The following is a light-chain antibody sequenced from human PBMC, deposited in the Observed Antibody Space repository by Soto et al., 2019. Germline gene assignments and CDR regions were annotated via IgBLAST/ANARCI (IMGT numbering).Light chain of an antibody. V-gene: IGKV3-20*01. CDR3: HQYAWSPLT. CDR2: DAS. Sequence: IVLTQSPGTLSLSPGERATLSCRASQSVPKSYLAWYQQRPGQAPRLLIYDASNRATGIPDRFSGSESGTDFTLTISRLEAEDFAVYFWHQYAWSPLTFGQGTRLEIK. J-gene: IGKJ5*01. CDR1: QSVPKSY.